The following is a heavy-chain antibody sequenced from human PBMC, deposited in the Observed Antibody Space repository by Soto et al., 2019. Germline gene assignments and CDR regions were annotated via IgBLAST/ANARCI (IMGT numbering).Heavy chain of an antibody. CDR2: IWYDGSNK. J-gene: IGHJ4*02. V-gene: IGHV3-33*01. CDR3: ARYHLYRSSSGWPYFDY. D-gene: IGHD6-19*01. CDR1: GFTFSSYR. Sequence: GGSLRLSCAASGFTFSSYRMHWVRQAPGKGLEWVAVIWYDGSNKYYADSVKGRFTISRDNSKNTLYLQMNSLRAEDTAVYYCARYHLYRSSSGWPYFDYWGQGTLVSVSS.